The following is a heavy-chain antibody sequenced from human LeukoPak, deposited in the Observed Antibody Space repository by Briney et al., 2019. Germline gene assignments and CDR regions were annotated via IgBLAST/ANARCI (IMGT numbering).Heavy chain of an antibody. Sequence: GGSLRLSCAASGFTFSSYSMNWVRQAPGKGLEWVSSISSSSSYIYYADSVKGRFTISRDNAKNSLYLQMNSLRAEDTAVYYCARDVGAELRRSHYFDYWGQGTLVTVSS. D-gene: IGHD1-26*01. V-gene: IGHV3-21*01. CDR2: ISSSSSYI. CDR3: ARDVGAELRRSHYFDY. CDR1: GFTFSSYS. J-gene: IGHJ4*02.